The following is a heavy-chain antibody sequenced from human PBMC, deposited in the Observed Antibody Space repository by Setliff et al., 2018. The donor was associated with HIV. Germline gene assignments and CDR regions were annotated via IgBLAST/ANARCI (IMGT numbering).Heavy chain of an antibody. D-gene: IGHD2-2*01. J-gene: IGHJ5*02. Sequence: SVKVSCKASGGTFSSYAIIWVRQAPGQGLEWMGGIVPISGTVNYAQKFWGRVTITTHESTSTAYMELSSLRSEDTAVYYCARDVGGYCSSMSCPGLFDPWGQGTLVTVSS. V-gene: IGHV1-69*05. CDR3: ARDVGGYCSSMSCPGLFDP. CDR2: IVPISGTV. CDR1: GGTFSSYA.